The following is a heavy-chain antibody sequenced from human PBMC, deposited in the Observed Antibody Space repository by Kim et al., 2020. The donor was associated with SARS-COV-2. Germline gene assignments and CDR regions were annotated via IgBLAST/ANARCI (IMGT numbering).Heavy chain of an antibody. D-gene: IGHD2-21*02. J-gene: IGHJ4*02. V-gene: IGHV4-39*01. Sequence: SETLSLTCTVSGGSISSSSYYWGWIRQPPGKGLEWIGSIYYSGSTYYNPSLKSRVTISVDTSKNQFSLKLSSVTAADTAVYYCARIDVVVTARSFDYWGQGTLVTVSS. CDR2: IYYSGST. CDR3: ARIDVVVTARSFDY. CDR1: GGSISSSSYY.